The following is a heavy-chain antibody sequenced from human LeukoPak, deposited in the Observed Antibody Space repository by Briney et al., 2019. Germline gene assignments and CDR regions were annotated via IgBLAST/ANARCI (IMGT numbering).Heavy chain of an antibody. CDR3: ARQRDYADYLDAFDV. D-gene: IGHD4-17*01. V-gene: IGHV4-59*08. Sequence: SETLSLTCTVSGGSIGSYYWSWIRQPPGKGLECIGYIYHSGTTNYNPSLKSRVTISADTSKNQFSLELTSVTAADTAIYYCARQRDYADYLDAFDVWGQGTMVTVSS. CDR1: GGSIGSYY. J-gene: IGHJ3*01. CDR2: IYHSGTT.